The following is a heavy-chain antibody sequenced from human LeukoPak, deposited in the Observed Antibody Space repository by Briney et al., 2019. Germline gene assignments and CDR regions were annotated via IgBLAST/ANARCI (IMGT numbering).Heavy chain of an antibody. CDR1: GFTFSSYE. Sequence: GGSLRLSCAASGFTFSSYEMNWVRQAPGKGLEWVSYISSSGSTIYYADSVKGRFTISRDNAKNSLYLQMNSLRAGDTAVYYCAQGAYYYDSSGYYYWYFQHWGQGTLVTVSS. J-gene: IGHJ1*01. D-gene: IGHD3-22*01. CDR2: ISSSGSTI. CDR3: AQGAYYYDSSGYYYWYFQH. V-gene: IGHV3-48*03.